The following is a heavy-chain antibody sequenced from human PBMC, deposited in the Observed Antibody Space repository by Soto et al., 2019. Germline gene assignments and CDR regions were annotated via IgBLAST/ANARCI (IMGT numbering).Heavy chain of an antibody. CDR1: GGSFSGYY. D-gene: IGHD2-15*01. Sequence: SETLSLTCAVYGGSFSGYYWSWIRQPPGKGLEWIGEINHSGSTNYNPSLKSRVTISVDTSKNQFSLKLSSVTAADTAVYYCAREGAGYCSGGSCYFDYWGQGALVTVSS. J-gene: IGHJ4*02. V-gene: IGHV4-34*01. CDR3: AREGAGYCSGGSCYFDY. CDR2: INHSGST.